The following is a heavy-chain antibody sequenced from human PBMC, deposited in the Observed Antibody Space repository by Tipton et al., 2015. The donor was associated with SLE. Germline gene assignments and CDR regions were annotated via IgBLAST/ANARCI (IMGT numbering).Heavy chain of an antibody. CDR1: GSIDHYY. J-gene: IGHJ3*02. V-gene: IGHV4-4*07. CDR2: FSTTGST. Sequence: LRLSCSVSGSIDHYYWSWIRQPAGKGLEWIGRFSTTGSTNYNPSLKSRVTVSVDSSRSQFSLKLTSVTAADTAVYYCARGSPSTIFGGAFDIWGRGTVVTVSS. D-gene: IGHD3-3*01. CDR3: ARGSPSTIFGGAFDI.